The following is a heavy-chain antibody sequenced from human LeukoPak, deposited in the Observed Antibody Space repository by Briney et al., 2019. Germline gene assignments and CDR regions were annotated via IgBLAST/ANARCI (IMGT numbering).Heavy chain of an antibody. V-gene: IGHV3-23*01. Sequence: GGPLRLSCTASGFNFDSYAMSWVRQAPGKGLEWVSAIDATGYATWYPDSVKGRFTISRDKSKNTVYLQMNSLRVEDTALYYCARDRDYPRDQFDYWGQGTLVTVSS. CDR2: IDATGYAT. D-gene: IGHD4-17*01. CDR3: ARDRDYPRDQFDY. CDR1: GFNFDSYA. J-gene: IGHJ4*02.